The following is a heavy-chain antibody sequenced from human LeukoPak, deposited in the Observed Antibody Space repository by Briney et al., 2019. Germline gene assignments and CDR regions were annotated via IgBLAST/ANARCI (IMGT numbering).Heavy chain of an antibody. D-gene: IGHD5-12*01. Sequence: ASVTVSCKASGYTFTSYYMHWVRQAPGQGLEWMGIINPSGGSTSYAQKFQGRVTMTRDTSTSTVYMELSSLRSEDTAVYYCAREAVATGMLDYWGQGTLVTVSS. CDR1: GYTFTSYY. V-gene: IGHV1-46*01. CDR2: INPSGGST. CDR3: AREAVATGMLDY. J-gene: IGHJ4*02.